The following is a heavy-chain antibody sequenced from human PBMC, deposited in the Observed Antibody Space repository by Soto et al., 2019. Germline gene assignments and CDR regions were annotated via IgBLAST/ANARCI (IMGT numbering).Heavy chain of an antibody. J-gene: IGHJ5*02. V-gene: IGHV3-23*01. CDR1: GFSFSSYA. Sequence: LRLSCAASGFSFSSYAMTWVRQAPGKGLEWVSAIDSDASTYYADSVKGRFTISRDKSKGTLYLQISSLRAEDTAVYYCAKERIPAAIINSGNCIDNWGQGSLVTVSS. D-gene: IGHD2-2*01. CDR2: IDSDAST. CDR3: AKERIPAAIINSGNCIDN.